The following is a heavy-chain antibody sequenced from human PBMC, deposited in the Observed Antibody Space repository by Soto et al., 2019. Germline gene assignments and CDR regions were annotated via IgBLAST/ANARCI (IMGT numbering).Heavy chain of an antibody. Sequence: PLSPSCEGPGLNFDDFAINWVRQAPGKGLEWVSGITWNSRVLAYADSVKGRFTISRDNARNSLYLQMDSLRDEDTALYYCAKGRYDFWSPYYFDSWGQGTLVTVSS. D-gene: IGHD3-3*01. V-gene: IGHV3-9*01. CDR3: AKGRYDFWSPYYFDS. CDR2: ITWNSRVL. CDR1: GLNFDDFA. J-gene: IGHJ4*02.